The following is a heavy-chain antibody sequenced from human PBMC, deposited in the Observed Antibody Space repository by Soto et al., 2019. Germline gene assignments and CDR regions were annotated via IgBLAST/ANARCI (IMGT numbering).Heavy chain of an antibody. CDR2: IIPIFGTA. J-gene: IGHJ3*02. CDR3: ARDSSGQWLVSDAFDI. V-gene: IGHV1-69*13. CDR1: GGTFSSYA. D-gene: IGHD6-19*01. Sequence: GASVKVSCKASGGTFSSYAISWVRQAPGQGLEWMGGIIPIFGTANYAQKFQGRVTITADESTSTAYMELSSLRSEDTAVYYCARDSSGQWLVSDAFDIWGQGTMVTVSS.